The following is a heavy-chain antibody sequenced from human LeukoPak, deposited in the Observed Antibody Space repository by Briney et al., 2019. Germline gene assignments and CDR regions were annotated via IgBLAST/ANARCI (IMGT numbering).Heavy chain of an antibody. Sequence: GGSLRLSCAASGFTFSNYWMSWVRQAPGNGPEWVANIKEDESEKNYVDSVKGRFTISRDSAKNSLYLQMNSLRAEDTAVYYCARVTSGSSYRPFDYWGQGTLVTVSS. V-gene: IGHV3-7*01. D-gene: IGHD3-10*01. CDR3: ARVTSGSSYRPFDY. CDR1: GFTFSNYW. CDR2: IKEDESEK. J-gene: IGHJ4*02.